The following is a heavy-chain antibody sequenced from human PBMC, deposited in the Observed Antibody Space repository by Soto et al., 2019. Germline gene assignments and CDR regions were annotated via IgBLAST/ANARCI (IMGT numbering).Heavy chain of an antibody. CDR3: ATVNERYYYYYGMDV. Sequence: AASVKVSCKVSGYTLTELSMHWVRQAPGKGLEWMGGFDPEDGETIYAQKFQGRVTMTEDTSTDTAYMELSSLRSEDTAVYYCATVNERYYYYYGMDVWGQGTTVTVSS. V-gene: IGHV1-24*01. CDR1: GYTLTELS. J-gene: IGHJ6*02. D-gene: IGHD1-1*01. CDR2: FDPEDGET.